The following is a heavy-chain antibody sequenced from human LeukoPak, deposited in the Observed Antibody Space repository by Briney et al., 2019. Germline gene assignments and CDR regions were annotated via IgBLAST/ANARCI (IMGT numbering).Heavy chain of an antibody. V-gene: IGHV1-3*01. Sequence: ASVKVSCKASGYTFTSYAMHWVRQAPGQRLEWMGWINAGNGNTKYSQKFQGRVTITRDTSASTAYMELSSLRSEDTAVYYCARPIGPGVYFDYWGQGTLVTVSS. J-gene: IGHJ4*02. CDR3: ARPIGPGVYFDY. CDR1: GYTFTSYA. D-gene: IGHD3-10*01. CDR2: INAGNGNT.